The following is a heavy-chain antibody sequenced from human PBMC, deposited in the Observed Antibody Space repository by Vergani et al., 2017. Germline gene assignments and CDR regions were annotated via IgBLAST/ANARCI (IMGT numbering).Heavy chain of an antibody. V-gene: IGHV3-23*01. D-gene: IGHD7-27*01. Sequence: EVQLLESGGGLVQPGGSLRLSCAASGFTFSSYAMSWVRQAPGKGLEWVSAISGSGGSTYYADSVKGRFTISRDNSKNTLYLQMNSLRAEDTAVYYCARDXNSWGIKDGSLDYWGQGILVTVSS. CDR2: ISGSGGST. CDR3: ARDXNSWGIKDGSLDY. J-gene: IGHJ4*02. CDR1: GFTFSSYA.